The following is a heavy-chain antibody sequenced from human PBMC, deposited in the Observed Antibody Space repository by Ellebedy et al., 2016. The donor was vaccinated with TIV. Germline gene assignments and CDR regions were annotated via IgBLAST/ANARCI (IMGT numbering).Heavy chain of an antibody. CDR1: GFTFRSYG. CDR3: ARDIVVVPAGVSYYYYGMDV. D-gene: IGHD2-2*01. CDR2: IWYDGSKK. V-gene: IGHV3-33*01. J-gene: IGHJ6*02. Sequence: PGGSLRPSCAAPGFTFRSYGMPWVRQAPGKGLEWVAVIWYDGSKKYYAESVKGRFTISRDNSKNTLYLQMNSLRAEDTAVYYCARDIVVVPAGVSYYYYGMDVWGQGTTVTVSS.